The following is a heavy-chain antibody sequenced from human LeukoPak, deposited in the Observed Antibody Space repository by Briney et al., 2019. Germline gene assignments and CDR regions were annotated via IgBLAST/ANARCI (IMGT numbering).Heavy chain of an antibody. D-gene: IGHD1-1*01. V-gene: IGHV1-46*01. J-gene: IGHJ6*02. Sequence: ASVKVSCKASGYTFTSYYMHWVRQAPGQGLGWMGIINPSGGSTSYAQKFQGRVTMTRDTSTSTVYMELSSLRSEDTAVYYCAREVPNGGTAYYYGMDVWGQGTTVTVSS. CDR2: INPSGGST. CDR1: GYTFTSYY. CDR3: AREVPNGGTAYYYGMDV.